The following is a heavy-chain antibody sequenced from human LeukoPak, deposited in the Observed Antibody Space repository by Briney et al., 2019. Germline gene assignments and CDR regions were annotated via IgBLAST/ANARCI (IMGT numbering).Heavy chain of an antibody. D-gene: IGHD5-12*01. CDR1: GFTFSSYV. V-gene: IGHV3-23*01. Sequence: PGGSLRLSCAASGFTFSSYVMSWVRQAPGKGLEWVSSISNSGGSTYYADSVKGRFTISRDNSKNTLCLQMNSLRAEDTAVYYCAKDRYTGYGPQYDYWGQGTLVTVSS. J-gene: IGHJ4*02. CDR2: ISNSGGST. CDR3: AKDRYTGYGPQYDY.